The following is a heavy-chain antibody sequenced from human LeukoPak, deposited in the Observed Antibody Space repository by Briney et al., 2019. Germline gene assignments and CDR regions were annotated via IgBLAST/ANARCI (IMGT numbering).Heavy chain of an antibody. CDR1: GYTFTYYG. CDR2: MSALNGNT. V-gene: IGHV1-18*01. D-gene: IGHD4-17*01. J-gene: IGHJ4*02. CDR3: ARDSALLNNGDWYGGSDY. Sequence: ASVKVSCKASGYTFTYYGISWVRQAPGQGLEWMGWMSALNGNTNYQHKFQGRVTMTTDTSKNTAYMELRSLRSDDTAMYYCARDSALLNNGDWYGGSDYWGQGTLVTVSS.